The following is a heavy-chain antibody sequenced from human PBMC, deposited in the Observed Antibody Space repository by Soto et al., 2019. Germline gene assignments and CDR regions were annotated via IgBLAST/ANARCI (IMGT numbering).Heavy chain of an antibody. CDR2: MNPNSGNT. D-gene: IGHD2-2*02. Sequence: ASVKVSCKASGYTFTSYDINWVRQATGQGLEWMGWMNPNSGNTGYAQKFQGRVTMTRNTSISTAYMELSSLRSEDTAVYYCARGYCSSTSCYTISHYYYGMDVRGQGTTVTVSS. CDR3: ARGYCSSTSCYTISHYYYGMDV. J-gene: IGHJ6*02. CDR1: GYTFTSYD. V-gene: IGHV1-8*01.